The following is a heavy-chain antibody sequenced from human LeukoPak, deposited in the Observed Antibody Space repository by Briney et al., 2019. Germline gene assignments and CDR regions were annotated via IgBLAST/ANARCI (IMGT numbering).Heavy chain of an antibody. D-gene: IGHD2-2*01. CDR2: MRGSGGST. CDR1: GFTFSSYV. J-gene: IGHJ4*02. Sequence: GGSLRLSCAASGFTFSSYVMSWVRQAPGKGLEWVSGMRGSGGSTYYGDSVKGRFTISRDNSKNTLYLQMNSLRAEDTAVYYCAKDRAVVIPTANDYWGQGTLVTVSS. V-gene: IGHV3-23*02. CDR3: AKDRAVVIPTANDY.